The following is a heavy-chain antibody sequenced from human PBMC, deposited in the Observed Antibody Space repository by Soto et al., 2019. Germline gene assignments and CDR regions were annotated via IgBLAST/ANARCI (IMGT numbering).Heavy chain of an antibody. D-gene: IGHD3-22*01. CDR3: ARVGDSSGYYLGYFDY. Sequence: PGGSLRLSCAASGFTFSRYAVYWVRQASGKGLEWVAVLSYDGSNKYYTDSVKGRFTISRDNSKNTLYLQMNSLRAEDTAVYYCARVGDSSGYYLGYFDYWGQGTLVTVSS. J-gene: IGHJ4*02. CDR2: LSYDGSNK. CDR1: GFTFSRYA. V-gene: IGHV3-30-3*01.